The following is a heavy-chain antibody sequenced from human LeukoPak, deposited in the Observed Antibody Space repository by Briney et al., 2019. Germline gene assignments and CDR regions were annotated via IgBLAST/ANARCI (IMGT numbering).Heavy chain of an antibody. CDR3: ARDGAGLLWFGELSH. D-gene: IGHD3-10*01. J-gene: IGHJ4*02. V-gene: IGHV4-39*07. Sequence: PSETLSLTCTVSGGSISSSSFYWGWIRQPPGKGLEWIGSISYSGITYYNPSLKSRVTISVDTSKNQFSLKLSSVTAADTAVYYCARDGAGLLWFGELSHWGQGTLVTVSS. CDR1: GGSISSSSFY. CDR2: ISYSGIT.